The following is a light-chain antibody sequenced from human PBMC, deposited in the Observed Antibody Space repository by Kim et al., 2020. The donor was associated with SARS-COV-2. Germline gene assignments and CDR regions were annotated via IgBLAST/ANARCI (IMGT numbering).Light chain of an antibody. J-gene: IGKJ1*01. CDR3: HQYGTSPET. CDR2: SAS. CDR1: QSVSSNF. V-gene: IGKV3-20*01. Sequence: ENVLTQSPGTLSLSPGERATISCRASQSVSSNFLAWYQQKAGQAPRLLIYSASSRASGIPDRFSGSGSGTDFTLTISTLEPEDFAVYYCHQYGTSPETFGQGTKVEIK.